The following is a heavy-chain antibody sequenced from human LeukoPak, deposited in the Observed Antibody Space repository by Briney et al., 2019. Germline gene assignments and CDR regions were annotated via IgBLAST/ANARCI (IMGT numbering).Heavy chain of an antibody. D-gene: IGHD4-17*01. J-gene: IGHJ4*02. CDR1: GGSISSGGYY. CDR3: AKDVYGDYGGPDY. V-gene: IGHV4-31*03. Sequence: SETLSLTCTVSGGSISSGGYYWSWIRQHPGKGLEWIGYIYYSGSTYYNPSLKSRVTISVDTSKNQFSLKLSSVTAADTAVYYCAKDVYGDYGGPDYWGQGTLVTVSS. CDR2: IYYSGST.